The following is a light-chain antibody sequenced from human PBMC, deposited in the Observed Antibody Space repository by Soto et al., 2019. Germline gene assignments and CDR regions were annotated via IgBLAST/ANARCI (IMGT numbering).Light chain of an antibody. J-gene: IGLJ3*02. CDR3: CSYTSSTTWV. V-gene: IGLV2-14*03. Sequence: QSALTQPASVSGSPGQSITISCTGTSSDVGGYNYVSWYQQHPGKAPKLMLYDVGSRPSGVSNRFSGSKSGNTASLTISGLQAEDKADYYCCSYTSSTTWVFGGGTKLTVL. CDR1: SSDVGGYNY. CDR2: DVG.